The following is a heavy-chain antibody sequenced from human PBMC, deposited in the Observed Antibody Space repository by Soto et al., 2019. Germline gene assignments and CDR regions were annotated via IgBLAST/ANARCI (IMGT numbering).Heavy chain of an antibody. Sequence: SETLSLTCTISGGSISVYYWSWIRQTPGQGLEWIGYIYASGSPYYNPSLKSRVIISADTSKNQISLKLTSATAADTAVYYCARGVGSSPPQYWGRGTPVTVSS. D-gene: IGHD1-26*01. CDR3: ARGVGSSPPQY. V-gene: IGHV4-59*01. CDR2: IYASGSP. J-gene: IGHJ4*02. CDR1: GGSISVYY.